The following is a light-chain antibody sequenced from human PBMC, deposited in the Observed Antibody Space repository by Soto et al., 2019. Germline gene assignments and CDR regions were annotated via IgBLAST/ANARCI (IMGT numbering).Light chain of an antibody. CDR1: SSDVGGYNY. Sequence: QSVLTQPASVSGSPGPSITISCTGNSSDVGGYNYVSWYQQHPGKAPKLMIYDVSNRPSGVSNRFSGSKSGNTASLTISGLQAEDEADYYCSSYTSSSTLYVFGTGTKVTVL. V-gene: IGLV2-14*01. CDR3: SSYTSSSTLYV. CDR2: DVS. J-gene: IGLJ1*01.